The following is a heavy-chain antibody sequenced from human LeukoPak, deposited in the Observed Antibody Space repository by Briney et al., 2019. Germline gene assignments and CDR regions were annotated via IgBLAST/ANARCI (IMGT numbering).Heavy chain of an antibody. D-gene: IGHD5-18*01. CDR2: INPNSGGT. Sequence: ASVKVSCKASGYTFTGYYMHWVRQAPGQGLEWMGWINPNSGGTNYAQKFQGRVTMTEDTSTDTAYMELSSLRSEDTAVYYCATVKGRYSYGPPQYWGQGTLVTVSS. CDR3: ATVKGRYSYGPPQY. V-gene: IGHV1-2*02. J-gene: IGHJ4*02. CDR1: GYTFTGYY.